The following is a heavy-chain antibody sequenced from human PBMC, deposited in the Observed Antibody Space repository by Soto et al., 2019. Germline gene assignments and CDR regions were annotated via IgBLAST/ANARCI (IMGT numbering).Heavy chain of an antibody. D-gene: IGHD6-19*01. CDR1: GGSINSYY. CDR2: VYTSGST. Sequence: QVQLQESGPGLVKPSETLSLSCSVSGGSINSYYWSWIRQPAGKGLEWIGRVYTSGSTNYNPSLKSRVTMSVDTSKNQFSLSRSSVTAADTAVYYCARSISSGWYPHYFDYWGPGTLVTVSS. V-gene: IGHV4-4*07. CDR3: ARSISSGWYPHYFDY. J-gene: IGHJ4*02.